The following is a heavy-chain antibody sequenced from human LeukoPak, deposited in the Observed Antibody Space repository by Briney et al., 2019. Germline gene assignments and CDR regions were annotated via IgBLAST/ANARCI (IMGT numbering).Heavy chain of an antibody. D-gene: IGHD5-12*01. J-gene: IGHJ4*02. CDR1: GGSISSGNW. V-gene: IGHV4-4*02. CDR3: WHSGYESGFDY. CDR2: IHHSGST. Sequence: PSETLSLTCAVSGGSISSGNWWSWVRQPPGKGLEWIGEIHHSGSTNYNPSLKSRVTISVDNSKNQFSLKVRSATAADTAVYYCWHSGYESGFDYWGQGTLVTVSS.